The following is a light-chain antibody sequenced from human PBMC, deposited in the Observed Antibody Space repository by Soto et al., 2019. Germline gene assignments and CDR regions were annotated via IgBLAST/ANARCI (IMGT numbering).Light chain of an antibody. CDR2: GVS. CDR1: QSVCSY. CDR3: QQYGTPGT. Sequence: EIVLTQSPATLSLSPGERATLSCRASQSVCSYLAWYQQKPGQAPRLLIYGVSNTATGTPDRFSGSGSGTDFTLTISRLEPEDLAVYYCQQYGTPGTFGQGTKVDIK. J-gene: IGKJ1*01. V-gene: IGKV3-20*01.